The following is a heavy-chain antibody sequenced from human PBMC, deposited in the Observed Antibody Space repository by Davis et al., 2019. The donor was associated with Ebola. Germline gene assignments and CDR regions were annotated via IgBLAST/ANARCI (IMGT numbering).Heavy chain of an antibody. CDR1: GYTFTNYG. D-gene: IGHD6-19*01. CDR2: ISTYNGNT. J-gene: IGHJ3*02. Sequence: ASVKVSCKASGYTFTNYGISWVRQAPGQGLEWLGWISTYNGNTNYAQNLQGRVTMTTDTSTSTAYMEVRSLRSDDTAVYYCSRDRWSSGWYRNEAFDIWGQGTMVTVSS. CDR3: SRDRWSSGWYRNEAFDI. V-gene: IGHV1-18*01.